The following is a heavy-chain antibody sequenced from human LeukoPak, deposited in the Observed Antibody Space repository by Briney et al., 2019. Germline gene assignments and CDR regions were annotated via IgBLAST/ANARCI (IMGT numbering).Heavy chain of an antibody. J-gene: IGHJ4*02. D-gene: IGHD1-1*01. Sequence: GGSLRLSCAASGSTFSSYAMHWVRQAPGKGLEWVAVISYDGSNKYYADSVKGRFTISRDNSKNTLYLQMNSLRAEDTAVYYCAKDHGGTRGDYWGQGTLVTVSS. CDR1: GSTFSSYA. CDR2: ISYDGSNK. V-gene: IGHV3-30-3*01. CDR3: AKDHGGTRGDY.